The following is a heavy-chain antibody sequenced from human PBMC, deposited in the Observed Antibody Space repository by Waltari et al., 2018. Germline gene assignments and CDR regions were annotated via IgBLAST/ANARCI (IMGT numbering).Heavy chain of an antibody. CDR1: GGTFSSYA. Sequence: QVQLVQSGAEVKKPGSSVKVSCKASGGTFSSYAISCVRQAPGQELEWMGGIIPIFGTANYAQKFQGRVTITADESTSTAYMELSSLRSEDTAVYYCAREGKAAAGHDAFDIWGQGTMVTVSS. CDR2: IIPIFGTA. V-gene: IGHV1-69*13. D-gene: IGHD6-13*01. CDR3: AREGKAAAGHDAFDI. J-gene: IGHJ3*02.